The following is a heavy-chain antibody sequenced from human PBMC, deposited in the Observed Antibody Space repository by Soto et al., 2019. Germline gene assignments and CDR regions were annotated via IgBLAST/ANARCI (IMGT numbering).Heavy chain of an antibody. D-gene: IGHD5-12*01. J-gene: IGHJ6*02. CDR2: IYYSGTT. V-gene: IGHV4-30-4*01. CDR1: GGSISSGDYY. Sequence: PSLTCTVSGGSISSGDYYWSWIRQPPGKGLEWIGYIYYSGTTYYNPSLKSRVTISLDTSKNRFSLKLSSVTAADTAVYYCALRFGTAWGQGTTVTVSS. CDR3: ALRFGTA.